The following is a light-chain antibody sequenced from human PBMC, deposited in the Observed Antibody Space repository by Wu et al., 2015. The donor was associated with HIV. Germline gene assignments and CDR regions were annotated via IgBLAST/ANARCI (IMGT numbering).Light chain of an antibody. V-gene: IGKV3-11*01. Sequence: EIVLTQSPATLSLSPGERATLSCRASQSISGYLAWYQQKPGQAPRPLIYDSSNRATGIPTRFSGSGSGTDFTLTISNLEPEDFAVYYCQQRSKWPLTFGGGTKVEIK. J-gene: IGKJ4*01. CDR3: QQRSKWPLT. CDR1: QSISGY. CDR2: DSS.